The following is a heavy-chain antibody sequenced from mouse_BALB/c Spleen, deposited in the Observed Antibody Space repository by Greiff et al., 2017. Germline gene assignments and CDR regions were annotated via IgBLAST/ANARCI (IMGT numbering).Heavy chain of an antibody. D-gene: IGHD2-1*01. V-gene: IGHV5-6-5*01. CDR2: ISSGGST. CDR1: GFTFSSYA. CDR3: YGNYVGY. J-gene: IGHJ4*01. Sequence: DVHLVESGGGLVKPGGSLKLSCAASGFTFSSYAMSWVRQTPEKRLEWVASISSGGSTYYPDSVKGRFTISRDNARNILYLQMSSLRSEDTAMYYCYGNYVGYWGQGTSVTVSS.